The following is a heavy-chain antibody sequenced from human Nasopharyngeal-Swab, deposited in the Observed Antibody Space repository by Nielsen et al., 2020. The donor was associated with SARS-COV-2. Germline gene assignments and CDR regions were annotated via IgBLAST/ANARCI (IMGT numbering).Heavy chain of an antibody. D-gene: IGHD6-6*01. Sequence: SETLSLTCTVSGGSISSSSYYWGWIRQPPGKGLEWIGSIYYSGSTYYNPSLKSRVTISVDTSKNQFSLKLSSVTAADTAVYYCARDLLYSNSSDGYWGQGTLVTVSS. V-gene: IGHV4-39*02. CDR2: IYYSGST. CDR3: ARDLLYSNSSDGY. J-gene: IGHJ4*02. CDR1: GGSISSSSYY.